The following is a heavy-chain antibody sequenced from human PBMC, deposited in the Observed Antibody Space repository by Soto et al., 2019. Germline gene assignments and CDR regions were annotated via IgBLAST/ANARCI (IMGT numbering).Heavy chain of an antibody. V-gene: IGHV1-69*13. Sequence: ASVKVSCKASGCTFSSYAISWVRQAPGQGLEWMGGIIPIFGTANYAQKFQGRVTITADESTSTAYMELSSLRSEDTAVYYCAKGVTAATSGWLSHFDTWGQGTVVTVSS. CDR2: IIPIFGTA. D-gene: IGHD6-19*01. CDR3: AKGVTAATSGWLSHFDT. J-gene: IGHJ4*02. CDR1: GCTFSSYA.